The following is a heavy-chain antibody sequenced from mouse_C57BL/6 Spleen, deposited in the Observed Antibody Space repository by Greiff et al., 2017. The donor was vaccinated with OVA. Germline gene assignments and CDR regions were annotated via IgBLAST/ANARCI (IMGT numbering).Heavy chain of an antibody. D-gene: IGHD2-2*01. Sequence: EVMLVESGGGLVKPGGSLKLSCAASGFTFSSYAMSWVRQTPEKRLEWVATISDGGSYTYYPDNVKGRFTISRDNAKNNLYLQMSHLKSEDTAMYYCARDRNYGYDPYAMDYWGQGTSVTVSS. CDR3: ARDRNYGYDPYAMDY. CDR2: ISDGGSYT. CDR1: GFTFSSYA. J-gene: IGHJ4*01. V-gene: IGHV5-4*01.